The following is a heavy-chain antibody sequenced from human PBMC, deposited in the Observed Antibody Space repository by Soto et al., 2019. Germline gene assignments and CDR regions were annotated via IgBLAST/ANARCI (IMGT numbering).Heavy chain of an antibody. V-gene: IGHV3-23*01. CDR2: ISGSGDNT. CDR1: GFTFSNNA. Sequence: EVQVLESGGGLVQPGGSLRLSCAASGFTFSNNAMSWVRQAPGRGREWVSTISGSGDNTDYVDSVKGRFTISRDTSKNTLYLQMNSLRAEDTAVYYCAKDPLTVTPYCDYWGQGTLVTVSS. J-gene: IGHJ4*02. CDR3: AKDPLTVTPYCDY. D-gene: IGHD4-17*01.